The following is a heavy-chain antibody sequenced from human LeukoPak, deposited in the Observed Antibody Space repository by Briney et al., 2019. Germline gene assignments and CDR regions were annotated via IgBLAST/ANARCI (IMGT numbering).Heavy chain of an antibody. J-gene: IGHJ3*02. V-gene: IGHV1-2*02. Sequence: ASVKVSCKVSGYTLTELSMHWVRQAPGQGLEWMGWINPNSGGTNYAQKFQGRVIMTRDTSISTAYMELSRLRSDDTAVYYCARVQLELRAFDIWGQGTMVTVSS. D-gene: IGHD1-7*01. CDR3: ARVQLELRAFDI. CDR1: GYTLTELS. CDR2: INPNSGGT.